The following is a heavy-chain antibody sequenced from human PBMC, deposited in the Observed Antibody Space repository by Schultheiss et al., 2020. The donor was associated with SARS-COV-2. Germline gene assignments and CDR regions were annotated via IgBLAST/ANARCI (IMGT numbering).Heavy chain of an antibody. CDR2: INHSGST. Sequence: LVKPTETLTLTCTVSGFSLSNARMGVSWIRQPPVKGLEWIGEINHSGSTNYNPSLKSRVTISVDTSKNQFSLKLSSVTAADTAVYYCARTPNYYYYYMDVWGKGTTVTVSS. CDR1: GFSLSNARMG. V-gene: IGHV4-4*02. CDR3: ARTPNYYYYYMDV. J-gene: IGHJ6*03.